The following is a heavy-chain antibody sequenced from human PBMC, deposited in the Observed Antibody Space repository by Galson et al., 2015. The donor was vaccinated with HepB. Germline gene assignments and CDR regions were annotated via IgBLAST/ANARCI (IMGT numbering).Heavy chain of an antibody. Sequence: SLRLSCAASGVTFSNAGMHWVRQAPGKGLEWVASISPDGNNKLYVDSVKGRFTISRDNSKNTLFLQMNSLTGEDTAVYYCAKGPYSNILLSGGWYDPGGQGTLVTVSP. J-gene: IGHJ5*02. CDR3: AKGPYSNILLSGGWYDP. CDR2: ISPDGNNK. D-gene: IGHD4-11*01. V-gene: IGHV3-30*18. CDR1: GVTFSNAG.